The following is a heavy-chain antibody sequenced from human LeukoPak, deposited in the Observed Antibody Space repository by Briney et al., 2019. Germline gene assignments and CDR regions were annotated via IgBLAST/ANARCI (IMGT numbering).Heavy chain of an antibody. CDR2: IYYSGS. Sequence: PSETLSLTCTVSGGSIRSSHWSWIRQPPGKGLEFIGYIYYSGSNYNPSLKSRVTISVDTSKNQFSLKLSSVTAADTAVYYCAREGVYYYDSSGSAGAFDIWGQGTMVSVSS. V-gene: IGHV4-59*01. CDR3: AREGVYYYDSSGSAGAFDI. D-gene: IGHD3-22*01. CDR1: GGSIRSSH. J-gene: IGHJ3*02.